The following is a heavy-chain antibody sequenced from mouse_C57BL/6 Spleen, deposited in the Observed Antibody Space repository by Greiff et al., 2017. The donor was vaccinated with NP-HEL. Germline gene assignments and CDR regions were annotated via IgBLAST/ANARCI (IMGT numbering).Heavy chain of an antibody. D-gene: IGHD1-1*01. J-gene: IGHJ1*03. CDR3: ARDYYGSSHWYFDV. V-gene: IGHV1-52*01. Sequence: QVQLQQPGAELVRPGSSVKLSCKASGYTFTSSWMHWVKQRPIQGLEWIGNIDPSDSETHYNQKFKDKATLTVDKSSSTAYIPLSRLTSEVSAVYYCARDYYGSSHWYFDVWGTGTTVTVAS. CDR2: IDPSDSET. CDR1: GYTFTSSW.